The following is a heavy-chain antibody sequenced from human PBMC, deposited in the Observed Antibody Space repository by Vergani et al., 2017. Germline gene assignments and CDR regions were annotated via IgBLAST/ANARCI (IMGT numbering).Heavy chain of an antibody. CDR3: ARDCTSGGCPDNYGMDV. Sequence: EVPLVESGGGLVKPGGSLRLSCAASGFTFSSYSMNWVRQAPGKGLEWVSSISSSSSYIYYADSVKGRFIISRDNTNNSLFLQLRSLRAEDAAVYYCARDCTSGGCPDNYGMDVWGQGATVTVSS. D-gene: IGHD2-8*01. CDR1: GFTFSSYS. J-gene: IGHJ6*02. V-gene: IGHV3-21*06. CDR2: ISSSSSYI.